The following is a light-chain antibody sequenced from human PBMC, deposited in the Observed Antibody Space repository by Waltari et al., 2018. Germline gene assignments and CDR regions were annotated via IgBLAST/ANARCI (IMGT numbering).Light chain of an antibody. J-gene: IGLJ1*01. Sequence: HPAEAPKLLIDDDSERPSGVTERFSGSKSGHTASMPISGLQAKYEADYYCCSYPISSPYVLGTGTKVTVL. CDR3: CSYPISSPYV. V-gene: IGLV2-14*03. CDR2: DDS.